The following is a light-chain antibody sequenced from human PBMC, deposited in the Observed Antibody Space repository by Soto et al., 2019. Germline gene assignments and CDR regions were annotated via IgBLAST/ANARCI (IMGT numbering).Light chain of an antibody. J-gene: IGLJ3*02. CDR2: EVS. CDR1: SSDVGGYKF. V-gene: IGLV2-14*01. Sequence: QSALTQPASVSGSPGQSITISCTGTSSDVGGYKFVSWYQQHPGKAPKLMIYEVSNRPSGVSSRFSGSKSGNTASLTISGLQAEDEADYYCCSYAGSYTHWVFGGGTKVTVL. CDR3: CSYAGSYTHWV.